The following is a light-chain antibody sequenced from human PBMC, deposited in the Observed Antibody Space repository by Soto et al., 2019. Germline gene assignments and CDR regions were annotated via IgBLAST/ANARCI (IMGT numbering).Light chain of an antibody. CDR2: GAS. CDR3: QQYNNCPAVT. CDR1: QSVSSN. Sequence: EIVMTQSPAPLSVSPGERATLSCRASQSVSSNLAWYQQKPGQAPRLLIYGASTRSTGIPARFSGSGSGTEFTLTISSLQYEDFAVYYCQQYNNCPAVTFGQGTRLEIK. V-gene: IGKV3-15*01. J-gene: IGKJ5*01.